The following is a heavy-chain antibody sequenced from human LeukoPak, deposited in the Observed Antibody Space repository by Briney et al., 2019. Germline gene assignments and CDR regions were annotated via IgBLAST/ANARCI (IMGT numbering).Heavy chain of an antibody. V-gene: IGHV1-69*06. CDR2: IIPIFGTA. Sequence: SVKVSCKASGYSFTSHYMHWVRQAPGQGLEWMGGIIPIFGTANYAQKFQGRVTTTADKSTSTAYMGLSSLRSEDTAVYYCARAIRGSKIASRYYFYYMDVWGKGTTVTVSS. CDR3: ARAIRGSKIASRYYFYYMDV. CDR1: GYSFTSHY. D-gene: IGHD3-10*01. J-gene: IGHJ6*03.